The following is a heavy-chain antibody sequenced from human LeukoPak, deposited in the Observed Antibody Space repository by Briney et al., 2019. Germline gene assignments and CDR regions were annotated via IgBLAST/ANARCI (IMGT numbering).Heavy chain of an antibody. CDR3: ARSEYDYVWGSYRYFDY. CDR2: VITNGDVT. CDR1: GLTFNSLS. V-gene: IGHV3-23*01. D-gene: IGHD3-16*02. J-gene: IGHJ4*02. Sequence: GGSLRLSFVASGLTFNSLSMSWVRRAPGMGLEGVSVVITNGDVTFYADSVKGRFTISRDNSKNTLYLQMNSLRAEDTAVYYCARSEYDYVWGSYRYFDYWGQGTLVTVSS.